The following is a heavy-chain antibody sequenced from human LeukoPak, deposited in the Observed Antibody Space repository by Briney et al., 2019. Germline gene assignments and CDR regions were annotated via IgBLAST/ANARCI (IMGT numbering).Heavy chain of an antibody. CDR3: ARSVDTAMVTPDY. V-gene: IGHV3-30-3*01. Sequence: PGGSLRLSCAASGFTFSSYAMHWVRQAPGKGLEWVAVISYDGSNKYYADSVKGRFTISRDNSKNTLYLQMNSLRAEDTAVYYCARSVDTAMVTPDYWGQGTLVTVPS. D-gene: IGHD5-18*01. CDR2: ISYDGSNK. J-gene: IGHJ4*02. CDR1: GFTFSSYA.